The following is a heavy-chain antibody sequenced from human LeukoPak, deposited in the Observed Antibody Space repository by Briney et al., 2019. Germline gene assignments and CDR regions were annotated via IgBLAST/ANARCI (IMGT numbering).Heavy chain of an antibody. Sequence: GGSLRLSCAASGFTFTSYAMSWVRQVPRKGLERVSDINDNGVTTFYAASVKGRFTIFRDNSKNRLYLQMNSLRAEDTAVYYCAKKLGSSPGDFFDYWGQGILVTVSS. V-gene: IGHV3-23*01. CDR2: INDNGVTT. J-gene: IGHJ4*02. D-gene: IGHD6-6*01. CDR1: GFTFTSYA. CDR3: AKKLGSSPGDFFDY.